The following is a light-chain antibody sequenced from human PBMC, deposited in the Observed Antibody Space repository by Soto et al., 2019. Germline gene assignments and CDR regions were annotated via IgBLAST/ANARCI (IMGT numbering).Light chain of an antibody. CDR1: QSLLHSNGYNY. J-gene: IGKJ3*01. Sequence: EIVMTQSPLSLPVTPGEPASISCKSSQSLLHSNGYNYLDWYLQKPGQSPQLLIYAGSNRASGVHDRFSGSGSGTDFTLKISRVEAEDVAVYYCMQALQAPFTFGPGTKVDIK. CDR3: MQALQAPFT. V-gene: IGKV2-28*01. CDR2: AGS.